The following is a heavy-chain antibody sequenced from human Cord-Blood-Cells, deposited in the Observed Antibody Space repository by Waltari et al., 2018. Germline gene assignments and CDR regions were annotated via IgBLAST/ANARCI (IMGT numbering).Heavy chain of an antibody. J-gene: IGHJ6*03. V-gene: IGHV4-34*01. CDR1: GGSFSGYY. CDR3: AYSSSYYYYYMDV. Sequence: QVQLQQWGAGLLKPSETLSLTCAVYGGSFSGYYWSWSRQPPGKGLEWIGEINHSGSTNYNPSLKSRVTISVDTSKNQFSLKLSSVTAADTAVYYCAYSSSYYYYYMDVWGKGTTVTVSS. D-gene: IGHD6-6*01. CDR2: INHSGST.